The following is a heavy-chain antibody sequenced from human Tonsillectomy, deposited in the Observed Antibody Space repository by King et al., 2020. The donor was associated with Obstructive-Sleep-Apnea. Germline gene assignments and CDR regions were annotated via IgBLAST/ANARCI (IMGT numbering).Heavy chain of an antibody. CDR3: ATFSSAWYFDY. CDR2: INPNNGKT. D-gene: IGHD6-19*01. Sequence: VQLVHSGAEVKKPGASVKVSCKTSGYTFGTYGITWVRQSPGQGLEWMGWINPNNGKTDYAQKLQGRVTMTTDASTTTAYMELRSLRSDDTAVYYCATFSSAWYFDYWGQGTLVTVSS. CDR1: GYTFGTYG. J-gene: IGHJ4*02. V-gene: IGHV1-18*01.